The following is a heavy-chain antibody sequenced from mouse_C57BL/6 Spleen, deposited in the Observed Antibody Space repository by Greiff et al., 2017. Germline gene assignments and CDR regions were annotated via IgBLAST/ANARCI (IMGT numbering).Heavy chain of an antibody. D-gene: IGHD1-1*01. CDR2: IYPGDGDT. CDR1: GYAFSSYW. V-gene: IGHV1-80*01. CDR3: ARGSHYYGSSFYAMDY. Sequence: VQLQQSGAELVKPGASVKISCKASGYAFSSYWMNWVKQRPGKGLEWIGQIYPGDGDTNYNGKFKGKATLTADKSSSTAYMQLSSRTSEDSAVYFCARGSHYYGSSFYAMDYWGQGTSVTVSS. J-gene: IGHJ4*01.